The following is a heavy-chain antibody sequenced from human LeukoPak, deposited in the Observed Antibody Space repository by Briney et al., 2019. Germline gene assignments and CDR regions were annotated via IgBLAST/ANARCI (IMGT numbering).Heavy chain of an antibody. CDR1: GYTFTGYY. CDR2: INPNSGGT. Sequence: ASVKVSCKASGYTFTGYYMHWVRQAPGQGLEWMGWINPNSGGTNYAQKFQGRVTMTRDTSISTAYMELSRLRSDDTAVYYCARDLVVNTVVPAATFGYWGQGTLVTVSS. J-gene: IGHJ4*02. CDR3: ARDLVVNTVVPAATFGY. D-gene: IGHD2-2*01. V-gene: IGHV1-2*02.